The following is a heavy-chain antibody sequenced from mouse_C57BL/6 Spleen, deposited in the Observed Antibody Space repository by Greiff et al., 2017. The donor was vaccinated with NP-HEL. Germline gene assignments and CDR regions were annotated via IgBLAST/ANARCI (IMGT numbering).Heavy chain of an antibody. CDR2: IYPGSGNT. CDR1: GYSFTSYY. D-gene: IGHD2-2*01. J-gene: IGHJ4*01. CDR3: GGYDEGHAMDY. Sequence: QVQLQQSGPELVKPGASVKISCKASGYSFTSYYIHWVKQRPGQGLEWIGWIYPGSGNTKYNEKFKGKATLTADTSSSTAYMQLSSLTSEDSAVYYCGGYDEGHAMDYWGQGTSVTVSS. V-gene: IGHV1-66*01.